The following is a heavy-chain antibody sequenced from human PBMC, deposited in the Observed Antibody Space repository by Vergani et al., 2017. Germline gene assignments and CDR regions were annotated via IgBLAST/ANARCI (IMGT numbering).Heavy chain of an antibody. V-gene: IGHV3-30*02. D-gene: IGHD2/OR15-2a*01. CDR3: ANSVIAGNVGVAYFGMDV. CDR1: GFTLNTYG. CDR2: IRYDGSSE. J-gene: IGHJ6*02. Sequence: QVQLVASGGGLVRPGGSLRLSCAASGFTLNTYGIHWVRQAPGKGLEWVSFIRYDGSSEYYGDSVKGRFTISRDKSQNTVNLQMNSLRTEDTAVYFCANSVIAGNVGVAYFGMDVWGRGTTVTVSS.